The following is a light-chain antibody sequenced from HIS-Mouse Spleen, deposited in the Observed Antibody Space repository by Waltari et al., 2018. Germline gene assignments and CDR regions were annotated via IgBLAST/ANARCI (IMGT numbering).Light chain of an antibody. Sequence: QSALTQPASVSGSPGQSITISCTGTSSDVGSYNLVSWYQQHPGKAPKLMIYEGSSRPSGVSNPFSGSQSGNTASLTISGLQAEDEADYYCCSYAGSSTYVVFGGGTKLTVL. CDR1: SSDVGSYNL. V-gene: IGLV2-23*01. CDR2: EGS. CDR3: CSYAGSSTYVV. J-gene: IGLJ2*01.